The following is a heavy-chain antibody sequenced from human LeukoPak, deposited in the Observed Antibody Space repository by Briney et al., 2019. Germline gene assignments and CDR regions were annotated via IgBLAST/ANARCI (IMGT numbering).Heavy chain of an antibody. Sequence: PGRSLRLSCAASGFTFSNYGMHWARQAPGKGLEWVAVTSYDGSNKYYADSVKGRFTISRDNSKNTLYLQMNSLRAEDTAVYYCARKSILTGREFDYWGQGALVTVSS. J-gene: IGHJ4*02. CDR3: ARKSILTGREFDY. V-gene: IGHV3-33*08. D-gene: IGHD3-9*01. CDR1: GFTFSNYG. CDR2: TSYDGSNK.